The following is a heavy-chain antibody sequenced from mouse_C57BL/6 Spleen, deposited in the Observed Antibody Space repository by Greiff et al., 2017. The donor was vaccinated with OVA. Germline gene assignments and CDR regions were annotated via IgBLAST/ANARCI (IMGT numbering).Heavy chain of an antibody. D-gene: IGHD1-1*01. J-gene: IGHJ1*03. CDR3: EKDDYYGNGLYWYFDV. Sequence: VQLKESGPELVKPGASVKISCKASGYSFTDYNMNWVKQSNGKSLEWIGVINPNYGTTSYNQKFKGKAKLTVDQSFSTACMQHNNLTSVDSEVYYCEKDDYYGNGLYWYFDVWGTGTTVTVSS. V-gene: IGHV1-39*01. CDR2: INPNYGTT. CDR1: GYSFTDYN.